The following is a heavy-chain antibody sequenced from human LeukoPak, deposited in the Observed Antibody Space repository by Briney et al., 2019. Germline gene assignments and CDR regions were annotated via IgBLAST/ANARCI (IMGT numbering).Heavy chain of an antibody. CDR2: FYYSGNT. CDR3: ARLPLLGYSYGYVDH. Sequence: SETLSLTCTVSGGSISSSDYYWGWIRQPPGEGLAWIGSFYYSGNTYYNPSLKSRVTISVDTSKSQFSLKLSSVTAADTAVYYCARLPLLGYSYGYVDHWGQGTPVTVSS. V-gene: IGHV4-39*01. J-gene: IGHJ4*02. D-gene: IGHD5-18*01. CDR1: GGSISSSDYY.